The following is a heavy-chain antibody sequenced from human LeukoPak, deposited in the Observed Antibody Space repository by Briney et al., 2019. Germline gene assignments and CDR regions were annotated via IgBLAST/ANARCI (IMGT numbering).Heavy chain of an antibody. CDR2: VYYDGTS. D-gene: IGHD2/OR15-2a*01. CDR1: GASMNSHSYY. CDR3: VRHISTNTGYFDS. V-gene: IGHV4-39*01. J-gene: IGHJ4*02. Sequence: PSETLSLTCTVSGASMNSHSYYWGWIRQAPGKGLEWIGSVYYDGTSYSNPSLTSRAAVFVDTSRDQFSLDLSFVTAADTALYYCVRHISTNTGYFDSCGQGILVSVSS.